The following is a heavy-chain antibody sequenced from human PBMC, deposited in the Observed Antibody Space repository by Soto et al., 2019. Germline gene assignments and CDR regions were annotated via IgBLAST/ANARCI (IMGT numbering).Heavy chain of an antibody. CDR3: ARGPRKLAFDI. Sequence: QVQLQQWGAGLLKPSETLSLTCAVYGGYFRGYYWSWIRQPPGQGLEWSGEVNHGGRTNYKPSLKSRVTISVDTSKNHFTQKLSSVTAADTAVYYCARGPRKLAFDILGQGRMVTV. CDR2: VNHGGRT. V-gene: IGHV4-34*01. CDR1: GGYFRGYY. J-gene: IGHJ3*02.